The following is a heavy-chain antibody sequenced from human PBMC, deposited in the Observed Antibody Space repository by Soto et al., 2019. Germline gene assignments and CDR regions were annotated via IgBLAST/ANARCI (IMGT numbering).Heavy chain of an antibody. CDR3: ARVGLIGDDILTGYGIGYFDY. V-gene: IGHV4-59*01. J-gene: IGHJ4*02. Sequence: SETLSLTCTVSGGSISSYYWSWIRQPPGKGLEWIGYIYYSGSTNYNPSLKSRVTISVDTSKNQFSLKLSSVTAADTAVYYCARVGLIGDDILTGYGIGYFDYWGQGTLVTVSS. CDR1: GGSISSYY. CDR2: IYYSGST. D-gene: IGHD3-9*01.